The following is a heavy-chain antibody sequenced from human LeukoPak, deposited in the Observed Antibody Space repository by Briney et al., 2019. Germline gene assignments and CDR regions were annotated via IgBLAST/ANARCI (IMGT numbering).Heavy chain of an antibody. J-gene: IGHJ4*02. V-gene: IGHV3-7*01. CDR2: MKPDGSEK. CDR1: GFTFSSYW. Sequence: PGGSLRLSCEVSGFTFSSYWMSWVRQAPGKGLEWVANMKPDGSEKYYVDSVKGRFTISRDNSKNSLYLQMNSLRAEDTAVYYCARDPRQSHLVYTTGDYWGREPWSPSPQ. CDR3: ARDPRQSHLVYTTGDY. D-gene: IGHD2-2*02.